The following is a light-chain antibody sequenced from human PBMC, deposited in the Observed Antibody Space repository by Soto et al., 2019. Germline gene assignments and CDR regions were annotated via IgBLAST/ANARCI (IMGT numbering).Light chain of an antibody. CDR3: SSYTISITVV. J-gene: IGLJ2*01. V-gene: IGLV2-14*01. CDR2: DVT. CDR1: SSDVGRYNY. Sequence: QSALTQPASVSGSPGQSITISCTGTSSDVGRYNYVSWYQQHPGKAPKLMIYDVTNRPPGVSNRFSGSKSGNTASLTISGLQAEDEADYYCSSYTISITVVFGGGTKLTVL.